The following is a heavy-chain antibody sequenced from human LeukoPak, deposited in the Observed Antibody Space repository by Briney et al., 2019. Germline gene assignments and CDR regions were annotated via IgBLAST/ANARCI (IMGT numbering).Heavy chain of an antibody. V-gene: IGHV3-48*03. CDR3: ARDATTEPGTVYMDV. D-gene: IGHD6-13*01. CDR1: GFTFSDYE. CDR2: ISTSGSII. Sequence: GGSLRLSCAASGFTFSDYEMNWVRQATGKGLEWILHISTSGSIIHYADSVKGRFTISRDNAKNSLYLQMNSLRAEDTALYFCARDATTEPGTVYMDVWGKGTTVTISS. J-gene: IGHJ6*03.